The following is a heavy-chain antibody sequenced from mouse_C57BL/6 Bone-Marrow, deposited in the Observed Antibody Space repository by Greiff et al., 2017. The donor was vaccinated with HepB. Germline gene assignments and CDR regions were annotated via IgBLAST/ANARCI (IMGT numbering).Heavy chain of an antibody. V-gene: IGHV1-53*01. CDR3: AREGLLWYDGDYYFDY. CDR1: GYTFTSYW. CDR2: INPSNGGT. D-gene: IGHD2-1*01. J-gene: IGHJ2*01. Sequence: QVQLQQSGTELVKPGASVKLSCKASGYTFTSYWMHWVKQRPGQGLEWIGNINPSNGGTNYNEKFKSKATLTVDKSSSTAYMQLSSLTSEDSAVYYCAREGLLWYDGDYYFDYWGQGTTLTVSS.